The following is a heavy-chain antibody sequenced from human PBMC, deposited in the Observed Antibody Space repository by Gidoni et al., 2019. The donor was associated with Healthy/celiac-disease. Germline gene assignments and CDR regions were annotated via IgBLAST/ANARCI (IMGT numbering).Heavy chain of an antibody. D-gene: IGHD3-16*02. Sequence: EVQLVESGGGLVQPGRSLRLSCAASGFTFDDYAMHWFRQAPGKGLECVSGISWNSGSIGYADSVKGRFTISRDNAKNSLYLQMNSLRAEDTALYYCAKDIGYDYVWGSYRFGDYYYGMDVWGQGTTVTVSS. V-gene: IGHV3-9*01. J-gene: IGHJ6*02. CDR1: GFTFDDYA. CDR3: AKDIGYDYVWGSYRFGDYYYGMDV. CDR2: ISWNSGSI.